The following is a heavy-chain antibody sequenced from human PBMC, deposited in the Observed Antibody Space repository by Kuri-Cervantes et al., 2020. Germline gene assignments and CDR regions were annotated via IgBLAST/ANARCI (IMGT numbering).Heavy chain of an antibody. CDR2: IYSGGST. D-gene: IGHD1-26*01. CDR1: GFTVSSNY. J-gene: IGHJ4*02. V-gene: IGHV3-53*01. CDR3: ARDLLPYY. Sequence: GESLKISCAASGFTVSSNYMSWVRQAPGKGLEWVSVIYSGGSTYYADSVKGRFTISRDNSKNTLYLQMNSLRAEDTAVYYCARDLLPYYWGQGTLVTVSS.